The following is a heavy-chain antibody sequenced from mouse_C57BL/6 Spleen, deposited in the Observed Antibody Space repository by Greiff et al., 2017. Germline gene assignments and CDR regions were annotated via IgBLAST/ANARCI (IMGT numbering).Heavy chain of an antibody. CDR3: ARGYNINYAMDY. Sequence: EVQLQESGPGLVKPSQSLSLTCSVTGYSITSGYYWNWIRQFPGNKLEWMGYISYDGSNNYNPSLKNRISITRDTSKNQFFLKLNSVTTEDTATYYCARGYNINYAMDYWGQGTSVTVSS. CDR1: GYSITSGYY. V-gene: IGHV3-6*01. J-gene: IGHJ4*01. D-gene: IGHD1-3*01. CDR2: ISYDGSN.